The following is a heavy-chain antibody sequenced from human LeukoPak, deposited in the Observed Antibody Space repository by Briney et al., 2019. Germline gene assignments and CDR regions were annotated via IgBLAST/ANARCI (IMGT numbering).Heavy chain of an antibody. J-gene: IGHJ3*02. D-gene: IGHD6-19*01. Sequence: GGSLRLSCAASGFTFSSHAMSWVRQAPGKGLEWVSAISGSGGSTYYADSVKGRFTISRDNSKNTLYLQMNSLRAEDTAVYYCANLRGIAVVEYAFDIWGQGTMVTVSS. CDR3: ANLRGIAVVEYAFDI. CDR1: GFTFSSHA. V-gene: IGHV3-23*01. CDR2: ISGSGGST.